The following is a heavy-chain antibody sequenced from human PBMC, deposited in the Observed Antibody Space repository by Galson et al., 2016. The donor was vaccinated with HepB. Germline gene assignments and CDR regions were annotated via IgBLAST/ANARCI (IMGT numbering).Heavy chain of an antibody. V-gene: IGHV4-39*01. CDR3: ARRASSSYYYGMDV. CDR1: GGSISSSSYY. Sequence: ETLSLTCTVTGGSISSSSYYWGWIRQPPGKGLEWIGSIHYSGRTYHNPALKSRVTISVDTSKNQFSLKVSSVTAADTAVYYCARRASSSYYYGMDVWGQGTTVTVSS. J-gene: IGHJ6*02. D-gene: IGHD6-6*01. CDR2: IHYSGRT.